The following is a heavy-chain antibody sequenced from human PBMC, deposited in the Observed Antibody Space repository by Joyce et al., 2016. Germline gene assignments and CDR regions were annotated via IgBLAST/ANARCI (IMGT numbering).Heavy chain of an antibody. V-gene: IGHV5-51*01. CDR3: ARSAVRGTLSPFFDY. D-gene: IGHD3-16*01. CDR2: INPEDSDT. CDR1: GYSFTSYW. J-gene: IGHJ4*02. Sequence: EVQLVQSGGEVKKPGESLKISCKGVGYSFTSYWLAGVRQMPGKGLELMGIINPEDSDTRYSPSFQGQVTISVDRSIKTAHLRWGSLRASDTAIYYCARSAVRGTLSPFFDYWGQGSLVTVSS.